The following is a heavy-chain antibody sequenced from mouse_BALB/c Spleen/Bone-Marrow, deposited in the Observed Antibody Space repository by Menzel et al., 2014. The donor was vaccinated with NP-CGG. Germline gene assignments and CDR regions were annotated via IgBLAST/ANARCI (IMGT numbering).Heavy chain of an antibody. D-gene: IGHD1-1*01. CDR3: TRYGNSHYYAIDY. CDR2: IYPSDSYI. J-gene: IGHJ4*01. CDR1: GYTFTSYW. Sequence: VPLQQSGAELVRPGASLKLSCRASGYTFTSYWINWVKQRPGQGLEWIGNIYPSDSYINYNLRFKDKATLTVDKSSSTAYMQLSSPTSEDSAVYYCTRYGNSHYYAIDYWGQGTSVTVSS. V-gene: IGHV1-69*02.